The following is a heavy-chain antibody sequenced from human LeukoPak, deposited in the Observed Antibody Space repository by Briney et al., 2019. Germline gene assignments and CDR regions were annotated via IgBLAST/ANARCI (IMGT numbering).Heavy chain of an antibody. CDR1: GGSFSGYY. D-gene: IGHD3-22*01. CDR3: ARERDGRYYDSSGSHFFNWFDP. J-gene: IGHJ5*02. Sequence: PSETLSLTCAVYGGSFSGYYWSWIRQPPGKGLEWIGEINHSGSTNYNPSLKSRVTTSVDTSKNQFSLKLSSVTAAGTAVYYCARERDGRYYDSSGSHFFNWFDPWGQGTLVTVSS. CDR2: INHSGST. V-gene: IGHV4-34*01.